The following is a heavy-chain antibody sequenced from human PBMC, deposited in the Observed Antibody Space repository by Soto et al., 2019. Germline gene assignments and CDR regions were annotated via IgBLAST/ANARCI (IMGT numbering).Heavy chain of an antibody. CDR1: GFTFLSFT. CDR2: ISSNSAYI. Sequence: GGSLRLSCAASGFTFLSFTINFFRHSPFKGPEWVSTISSNSAYIYYTDALRGRFTISRDNAKNSLHLQMNSLGAEDTAVYYCTRDASRDSSARGWFDPWGPGTLVTVSS. J-gene: IGHJ5*02. V-gene: IGHV3-21*01. CDR3: TRDASRDSSARGWFDP. D-gene: IGHD6-13*01.